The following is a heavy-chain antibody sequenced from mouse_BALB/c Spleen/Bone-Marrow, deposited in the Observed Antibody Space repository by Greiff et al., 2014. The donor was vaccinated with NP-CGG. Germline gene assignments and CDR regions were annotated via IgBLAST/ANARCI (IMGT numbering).Heavy chain of an antibody. CDR3: AREDYGYGAMDY. CDR2: IDTSDSYT. J-gene: IGHJ4*01. CDR1: GYTFTDYW. D-gene: IGHD2-2*01. Sequence: SGAELVMPGASVKMSCKASGYTFTDYWMHWVKQRPGQGLEWIGAIDTSDSYTSYNQKFKGKATLTVDESSSIAYMQLSSLTSEDSAVYYCAREDYGYGAMDYWGQGTSVTVSS. V-gene: IGHV1-69*01.